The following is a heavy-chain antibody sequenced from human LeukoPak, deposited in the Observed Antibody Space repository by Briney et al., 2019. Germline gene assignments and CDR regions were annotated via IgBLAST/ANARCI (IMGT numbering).Heavy chain of an antibody. CDR1: GGSISSHY. CDR2: IYYSGST. CDR3: ARALDCDWSWRFDY. D-gene: IGHD3-9*01. V-gene: IGHV4-59*11. Sequence: SETLSLTCTVSGGSISSHYWSWIRQPPGRGLEWIGYIYYSGSTNYNPSLKSRVTISVDTSKNQFSLKLSSVTAADTAVYYCARALDCDWSWRFDYWGQGTLVTVSS. J-gene: IGHJ4*02.